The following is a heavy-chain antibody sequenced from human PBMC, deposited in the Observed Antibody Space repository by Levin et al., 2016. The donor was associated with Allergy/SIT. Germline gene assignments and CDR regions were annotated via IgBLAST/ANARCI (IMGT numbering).Heavy chain of an antibody. CDR3: ARLAVTTLRTLYYYYGMDV. J-gene: IGHJ6*02. V-gene: IGHV1-18*01. D-gene: IGHD4-17*01. CDR2: ISAYNGNT. Sequence: WVRQAPGQGLEWMGWISAYNGNTNYAQKLQGRVTMTTDTSTSTAYMELRSLRSDDTAVYYCARLAVTTLRTLYYYYGMDVWGQGTTVTVSS.